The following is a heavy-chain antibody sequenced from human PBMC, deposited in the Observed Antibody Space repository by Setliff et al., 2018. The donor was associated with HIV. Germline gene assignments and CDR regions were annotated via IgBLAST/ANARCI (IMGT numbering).Heavy chain of an antibody. J-gene: IGHJ3*02. D-gene: IGHD3-22*01. Sequence: SSETLSLTCTVYGESFSGYDWSWTRQPPGKGLEWIGEISHSGTSNYNPSLNSGVTISVDTSKNQFSLKVTSVTAADTAVYYCAREDTTGYYSLSAFDIWGQGTLVTVSS. V-gene: IGHV4-34*01. CDR2: ISHSGTS. CDR3: AREDTTGYYSLSAFDI. CDR1: GESFSGYD.